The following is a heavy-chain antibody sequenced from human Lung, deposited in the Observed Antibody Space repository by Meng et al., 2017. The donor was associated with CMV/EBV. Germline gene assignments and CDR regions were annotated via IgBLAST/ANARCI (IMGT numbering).Heavy chain of an antibody. Sequence: ASXXVSXKASGYTFTAYYMHWVRQAPGQGLEWMGWINPSSGGTIYAQNFQGRVTMTTDTSNSTAYMEVSRLTSDETAVYYCARERLQREPPYYGMDVWGQGXTVTVSS. V-gene: IGHV1-2*02. D-gene: IGHD3-16*01. J-gene: IGHJ6*02. CDR2: INPSSGGT. CDR1: GYTFTAYY. CDR3: ARERLQREPPYYGMDV.